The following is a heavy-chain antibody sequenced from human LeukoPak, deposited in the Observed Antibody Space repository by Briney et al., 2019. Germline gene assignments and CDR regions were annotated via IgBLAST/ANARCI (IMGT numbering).Heavy chain of an antibody. Sequence: ASVKVSCKASGGTFSSYAISWVRQAPGQGVEGMGGIIPIFGTANYTQKFQGRVTITADESTSTAYMELSSLRSEDTAVYYCARDGGGVAFDIWGQGTMVTVSS. J-gene: IGHJ3*02. V-gene: IGHV1-69*13. CDR3: ARDGGGVAFDI. CDR2: IIPIFGTA. D-gene: IGHD3-10*01. CDR1: GGTFSSYA.